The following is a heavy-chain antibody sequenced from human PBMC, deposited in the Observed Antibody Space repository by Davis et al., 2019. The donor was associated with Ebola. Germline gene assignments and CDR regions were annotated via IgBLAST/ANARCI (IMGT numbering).Heavy chain of an antibody. CDR1: GITVSSSY. D-gene: IGHD1-20*01. J-gene: IGHJ4*02. CDR3: AKDGGVTGTTAIKD. CDR2: IYRGGYT. V-gene: IGHV3-66*02. Sequence: GGPLRLSCAPSGITVSSSYMSWVRQAPGKGLEWVSVIYRGGYTHYADSVKGRFTISRDNSKNILYLQMNSLRVEDTAVYYCAKDGGVTGTTAIKDWGQGTLVTVSS.